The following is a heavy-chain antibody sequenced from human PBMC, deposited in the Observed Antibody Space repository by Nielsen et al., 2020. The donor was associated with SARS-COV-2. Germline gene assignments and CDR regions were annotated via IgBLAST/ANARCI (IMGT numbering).Heavy chain of an antibody. D-gene: IGHD3-10*01. J-gene: IGHJ4*02. CDR2: TYYRSKWYN. V-gene: IGHV6-1*01. Sequence: WIRQSPSRGLEWLGRTYYRSKWYNDYAVSVKSRITINPDTSKNQFSLQLNSVTPEDTAVYYCARAVRLMVLGVITHFDYWGQGTLVTVSS. CDR3: ARAVRLMVLGVITHFDY.